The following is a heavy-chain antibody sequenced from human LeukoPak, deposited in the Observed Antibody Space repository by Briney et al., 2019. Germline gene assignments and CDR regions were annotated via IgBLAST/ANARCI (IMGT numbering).Heavy chain of an antibody. CDR1: GFTVSSNY. CDR3: ARYRSSWWFDY. D-gene: IGHD6-13*01. Sequence: GGSLRLSCAASGFTVSSNYMSWVRQAPGKGLEWVSVIYSGGSTYYADSVKGRFTISRDNSKNTLYLQMNSLRAEDTAVYYCARYRSSWWFDYWGQGTLVTVSS. J-gene: IGHJ4*02. CDR2: IYSGGST. V-gene: IGHV3-66*01.